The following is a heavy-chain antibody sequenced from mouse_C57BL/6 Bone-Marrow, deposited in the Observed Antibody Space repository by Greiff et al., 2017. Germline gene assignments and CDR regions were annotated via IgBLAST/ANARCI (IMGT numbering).Heavy chain of an antibody. J-gene: IGHJ3*01. Sequence: EVKLVESGGGLVQPGGSLKLSCAASGFTFSDYYMYWVRQTPEKRLEWVAYISNGGGSTYYPDTVQGRFTISRDNAKNTLYLQMSRLKSEDTAMYYCASSWDVGTYWGQGTLVTVSA. V-gene: IGHV5-12*01. D-gene: IGHD4-1*01. CDR1: GFTFSDYY. CDR3: ASSWDVGTY. CDR2: ISNGGGST.